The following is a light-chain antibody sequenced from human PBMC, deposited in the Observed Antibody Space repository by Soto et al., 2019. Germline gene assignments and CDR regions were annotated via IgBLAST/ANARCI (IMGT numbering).Light chain of an antibody. V-gene: IGKV3-15*01. Sequence: EIVMTQSPATLSVSPGERASLSCRASQSVGSNLAWYQQTAGQAPRLLIYGASTRATGIPARFSGSGSGTEFTLNISSLQSEDYAVFSCQQYTSWPYTFGQGTKLEMK. CDR1: QSVGSN. CDR2: GAS. CDR3: QQYTSWPYT. J-gene: IGKJ2*01.